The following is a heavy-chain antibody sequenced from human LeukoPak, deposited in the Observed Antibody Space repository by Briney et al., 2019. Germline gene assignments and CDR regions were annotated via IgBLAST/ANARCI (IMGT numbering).Heavy chain of an antibody. CDR1: GYTFTSYD. J-gene: IGHJ6*02. V-gene: IGHV1-8*01. D-gene: IGHD4-23*01. CDR2: MNPNSGNT. Sequence: GASVKVSCKASGYTFTSYDINWVRQATGQGLEWMGWMNPNSGNTGDAQKFQGRVTMTRNTSISTAYMELSSLRSEDTAVYYCARGMATVVTQAYYCYYYGMDVWGQGTTVTVSS. CDR3: ARGMATVVTQAYYCYYYGMDV.